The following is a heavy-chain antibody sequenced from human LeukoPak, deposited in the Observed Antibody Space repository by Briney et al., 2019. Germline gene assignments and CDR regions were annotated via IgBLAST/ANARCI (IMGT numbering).Heavy chain of an antibody. CDR2: IYYSGST. CDR3: ARDRSPSTSGYNWFDP. D-gene: IGHD3-10*01. V-gene: IGHV4-59*01. Sequence: SETLSLTCTVSGGSISSYYWSWIRQPPGKGLEWMGYIYYSGSTNYNPSLKSRVTISVDPSKNQFSLKLTSVTAADTAVYYCARDRSPSTSGYNWFDPWGQGTLVTVSS. J-gene: IGHJ5*02. CDR1: GGSISSYY.